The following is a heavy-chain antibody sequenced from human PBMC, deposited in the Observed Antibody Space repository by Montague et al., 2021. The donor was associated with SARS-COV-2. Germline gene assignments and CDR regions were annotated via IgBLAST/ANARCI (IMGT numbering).Heavy chain of an antibody. Sequence: SETLSLTCTVSGDSVNRGSYHWSWIREPPGKGLEWIGYIHYSGRASYNPSLKSRVTISVDTSKNQFSLDLSSVTAADTAGYYCVRENHLHHYFESWGQGTLVTVSS. J-gene: IGHJ4*02. CDR1: GDSVNRGSYH. CDR2: IHYSGRA. CDR3: VRENHLHHYFES. V-gene: IGHV4-61*01.